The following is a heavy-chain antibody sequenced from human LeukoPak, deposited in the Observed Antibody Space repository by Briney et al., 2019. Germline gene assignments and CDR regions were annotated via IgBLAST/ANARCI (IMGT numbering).Heavy chain of an antibody. CDR3: ARGRDV. CDR2: ISYDTNDR. Sequence: PGRSLRLSCAASGFTFSSYHMHWFRQAPGKGLEWVAVISYDTNDRYYADSVKGRFTISRDNSRSTLSLQMNSLRTEDTAVYYCARGRDVWGQGTTVTVSS. J-gene: IGHJ6*02. V-gene: IGHV3-30-3*01. CDR1: GFTFSSYH.